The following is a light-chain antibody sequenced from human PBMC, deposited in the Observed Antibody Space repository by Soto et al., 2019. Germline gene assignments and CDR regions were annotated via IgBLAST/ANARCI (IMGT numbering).Light chain of an antibody. J-gene: IGKJ2*01. CDR2: KAS. CDR1: QSISSW. V-gene: IGKV1-5*03. CDR3: QQYNSYSPYT. Sequence: DIQMTQSPSTLSASVGDRVTITCRASQSISSWLAWYQQKPGKAPKLLIYKASSLESGVPSRFSGSASGTEFTLTISSLQPDDFATYYCQQYNSYSPYTFGQGTKLDIK.